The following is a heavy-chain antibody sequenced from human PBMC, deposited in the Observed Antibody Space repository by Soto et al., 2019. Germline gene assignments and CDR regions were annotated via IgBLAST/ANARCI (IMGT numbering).Heavy chain of an antibody. CDR1: GGSISSGDYY. CDR2: IYYSGST. J-gene: IGHJ4*02. D-gene: IGHD6-13*01. CDR3: ARGGEYSSSWYYLFDFDY. V-gene: IGHV4-61*08. Sequence: SETLSFTCTVSGGSISSGDYYWSWIRQPPGKGLEWIGYIYYSGSTNYNPSLKSRVTISVDTSKNQFSLKLSSVTAADTAVYYCARGGEYSSSWYYLFDFDYWGQGTLVTVSS.